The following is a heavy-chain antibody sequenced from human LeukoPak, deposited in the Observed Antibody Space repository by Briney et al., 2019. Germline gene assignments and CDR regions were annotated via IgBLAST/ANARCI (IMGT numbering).Heavy chain of an antibody. CDR1: GFSFNSDW. Sequence: GGSLRLSCAASGFSFNSDWMDWVRQAPGKGLEWVSSISGSGGNTYYADSVKGRFTISRDNAKKSLYLEMNSLRAEDTAVYYCARDSYGDYYFDYWGQGTLVTVSS. J-gene: IGHJ4*02. D-gene: IGHD4-17*01. CDR2: ISGSGGNT. CDR3: ARDSYGDYYFDY. V-gene: IGHV3-21*01.